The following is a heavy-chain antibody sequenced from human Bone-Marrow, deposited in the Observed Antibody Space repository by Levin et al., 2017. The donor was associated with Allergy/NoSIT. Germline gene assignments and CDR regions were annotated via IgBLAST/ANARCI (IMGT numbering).Heavy chain of an antibody. J-gene: IGHJ4*02. Sequence: GGSLRLSCAASGFTFSSYGMHWVRQAPGKGLEWVAVISYDGSNKYYADSVKGRFTISRDNSKNTLYLQMNSLRAEDTAVYYCAKDCSGGSCYYFDYWGQGTLVTVSS. V-gene: IGHV3-30*18. CDR2: ISYDGSNK. CDR3: AKDCSGGSCYYFDY. D-gene: IGHD2-15*01. CDR1: GFTFSSYG.